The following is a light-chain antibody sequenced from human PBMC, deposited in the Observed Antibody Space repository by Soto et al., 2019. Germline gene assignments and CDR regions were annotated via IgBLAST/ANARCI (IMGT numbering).Light chain of an antibody. Sequence: DIQMTQSPPSLSASLGDRVTITCQASQDIADNLNWYQQKPGKAPNLLIYDASNLDTGVPSRLSGSGSGTHFTLTITSLQPDDIATYYCQQYDTFHTFGQGTKLEIK. CDR2: DAS. CDR3: QQYDTFHT. J-gene: IGKJ2*01. V-gene: IGKV1-33*01. CDR1: QDIADN.